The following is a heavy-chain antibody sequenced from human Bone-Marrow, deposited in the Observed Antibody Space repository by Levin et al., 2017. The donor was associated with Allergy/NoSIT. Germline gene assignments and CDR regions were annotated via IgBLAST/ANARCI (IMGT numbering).Heavy chain of an antibody. D-gene: IGHD1-26*01. V-gene: IGHV3-23*01. J-gene: IGHJ4*02. Sequence: PSETLSLTCAASGFTFSKFAVTWVRQAPGKGLEWVSTIFGSGGSTYYADSVKGRFTISRDSSKNTLFLQMKSLRAEDTAIYYCAKTVGGSYNPLDFWGQGTLVTVSS. CDR2: IFGSGGST. CDR1: GFTFSKFA. CDR3: AKTVGGSYNPLDF.